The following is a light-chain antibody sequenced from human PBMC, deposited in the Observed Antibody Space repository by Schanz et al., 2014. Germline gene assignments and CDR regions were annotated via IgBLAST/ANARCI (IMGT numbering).Light chain of an antibody. CDR3: QQRSDWSWIT. Sequence: EIVMTQSPATLSVSPGERATLSCRASQSVSSNLAWYQQRPGQAPRLLIYGTSIRATGIPDRFSGSGSGTDFTLTISSLEPEDFAVYYCQQRSDWSWITFGPGTKVDI. CDR1: QSVSSN. V-gene: IGKV3-11*01. CDR2: GTS. J-gene: IGKJ3*01.